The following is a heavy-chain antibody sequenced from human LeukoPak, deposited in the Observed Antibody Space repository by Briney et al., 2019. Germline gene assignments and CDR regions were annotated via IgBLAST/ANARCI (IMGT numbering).Heavy chain of an antibody. CDR3: ARSVGDSSGRDWFDP. CDR2: INHSGST. CDR1: GGSISSYY. Sequence: KPSETLSLTCTVSGGSISSYYWSWIRQPPGKGLEWIGEINHSGSTNYNPSLKSRVTISVDTSKNQFSLKLSSVTAADTAVYYCARSVGDSSGRDWFDPWGQGTLVTVSS. D-gene: IGHD3-22*01. J-gene: IGHJ5*02. V-gene: IGHV4-34*01.